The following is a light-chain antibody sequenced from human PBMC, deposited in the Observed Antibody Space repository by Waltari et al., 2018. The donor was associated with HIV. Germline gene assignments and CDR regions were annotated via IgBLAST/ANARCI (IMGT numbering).Light chain of an antibody. Sequence: QAVVTQEPSLTVSPGGTVTLTCSSSSGPVTSGHYPYWFQQKPGQAPRTILYDTSSRQSWTPTRFSGSLLGGKAALTLSGAQPEDEAEYYCLLSYAGSRPVIFGGGTKLTVL. J-gene: IGLJ2*01. CDR2: DTS. V-gene: IGLV7-46*01. CDR3: LLSYAGSRPVI. CDR1: SGPVTSGHY.